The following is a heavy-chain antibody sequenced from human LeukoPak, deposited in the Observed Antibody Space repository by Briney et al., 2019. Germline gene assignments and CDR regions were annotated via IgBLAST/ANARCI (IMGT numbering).Heavy chain of an antibody. V-gene: IGHV3-23*01. CDR3: AKSRSVADAFDI. CDR2: ISGSDDDT. J-gene: IGHJ3*02. D-gene: IGHD6-19*01. Sequence: GGSLRLSCAASGFTVSSYAMSWVRQAPGKGLEWASAISGSDDDTYHADSVKGRFTISRDRSKNTLYLQMNGLKAEDTAVYHCAKSRSVADAFDIWGHGAMVTVSS. CDR1: GFTVSSYA.